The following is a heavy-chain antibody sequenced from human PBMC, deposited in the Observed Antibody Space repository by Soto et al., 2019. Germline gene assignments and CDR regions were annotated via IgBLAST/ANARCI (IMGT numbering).Heavy chain of an antibody. CDR3: ARGEDRFSGDDLDNY. Sequence: QVQLVQSGAEVKKPGASVKVSCKASGYTFISYGISWVRQAPGQGLEWMGWINAYNGNTNYAQQLQGRLTMTTDTSTSTAIRELRSLRSDDTAIYYCARGEDRFSGDDLDNYWGQGTLVTVSS. CDR1: GYTFISYG. CDR2: INAYNGNT. V-gene: IGHV1-18*01. D-gene: IGHD5-12*01. J-gene: IGHJ4*02.